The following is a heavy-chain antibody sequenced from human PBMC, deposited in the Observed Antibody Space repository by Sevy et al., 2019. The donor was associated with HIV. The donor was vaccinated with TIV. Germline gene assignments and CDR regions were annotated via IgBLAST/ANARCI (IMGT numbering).Heavy chain of an antibody. Sequence: SETLSLTCAVYGGSFSGYYWSWIRQPPGKGLEWIGEINHSGSTNYNPSLKSRVTISVDTSENQFSLKLSSVTAADTAVYYCARVGTTMIARYGMDVWGQGTTVTVSS. D-gene: IGHD3-22*01. J-gene: IGHJ6*02. V-gene: IGHV4-34*01. CDR1: GGSFSGYY. CDR3: ARVGTTMIARYGMDV. CDR2: INHSGST.